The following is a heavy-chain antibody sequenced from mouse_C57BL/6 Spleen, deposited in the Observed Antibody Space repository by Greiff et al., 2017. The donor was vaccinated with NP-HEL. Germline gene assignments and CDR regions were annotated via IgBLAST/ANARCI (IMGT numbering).Heavy chain of an antibody. V-gene: IGHV1-7*01. CDR3: VFITTPFDY. D-gene: IGHD1-1*01. Sequence: QVQLKQSGAELAKPGASVKLSCKASGYTFTSYWMHWVKQRPGQGLEWIGYINPSSGYTKYNQKFKDKATLTADKSSSTAYMQLSSLTYEDSAVYYCVFITTPFDYWGQGTTLTVSS. J-gene: IGHJ2*01. CDR2: INPSSGYT. CDR1: GYTFTSYW.